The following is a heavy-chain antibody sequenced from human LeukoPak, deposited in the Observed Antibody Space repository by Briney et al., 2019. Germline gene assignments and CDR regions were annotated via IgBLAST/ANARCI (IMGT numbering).Heavy chain of an antibody. J-gene: IGHJ4*02. CDR2: ISYDGSNK. D-gene: IGHD6-19*01. CDR3: AKQAIAVAAIDY. CDR1: GFTFSSYG. V-gene: IGHV3-30*18. Sequence: GGSLRLSCAASGFTFSSYGMHWVRQAPGKGLEWVAVISYDGSNKYYADSVKGRFTISRDNSKNTLYLQMNSLRAKDTAVYYCAKQAIAVAAIDYWGQGTLVTVSS.